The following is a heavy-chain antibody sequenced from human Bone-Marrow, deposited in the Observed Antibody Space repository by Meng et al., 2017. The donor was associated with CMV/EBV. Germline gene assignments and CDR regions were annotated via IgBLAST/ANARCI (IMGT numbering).Heavy chain of an antibody. CDR3: ASEGCYDSSGYPRDAFDI. CDR1: GFTFSSYA. CDR2: ISYDGSNK. Sequence: GESLKISCAASGFTFSSYAMHWVRQASGKGLEWVAVISYDGSNKYYADSVKGRFTISRDNSKNTLYLQMNSLRAEDTAVYYCASEGCYDSSGYPRDAFDIWGQGTRVTVSS. V-gene: IGHV3-30-3*01. D-gene: IGHD3-22*01. J-gene: IGHJ3*02.